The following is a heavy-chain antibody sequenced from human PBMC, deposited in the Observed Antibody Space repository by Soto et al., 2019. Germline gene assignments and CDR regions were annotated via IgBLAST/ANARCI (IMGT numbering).Heavy chain of an antibody. CDR2: INAGNGNT. CDR3: ATGGYSGYPYYYYGMDV. CDR1: GYTFTSYA. Sequence: ASVKVSCKASGYTFTSYAMHWVRQAPGQRLEWMGWINAGNGNTKYSQKFQGRVTITRDTSASTAYMELSSLRSEDTAVYYCATGGYSGYPYYYYGMDVWGQGTTVTVSS. J-gene: IGHJ6*02. D-gene: IGHD5-12*01. V-gene: IGHV1-3*01.